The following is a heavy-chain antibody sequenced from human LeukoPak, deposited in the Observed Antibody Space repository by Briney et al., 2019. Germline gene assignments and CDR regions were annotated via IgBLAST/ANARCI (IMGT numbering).Heavy chain of an antibody. CDR2: ITGSGDST. D-gene: IGHD6-19*01. CDR1: GVSFSNYA. J-gene: IGHJ4*02. Sequence: PGGSLRLSCAVSGVSFSNYAVGWVRQTPGKGLQLVSTITGSGDSTFYADSVNGRFTVSRDNSKNTLYLQMSSLRADDTALYYCAFGPHQQWLLADYWGQGTLVTVSS. CDR3: AFGPHQQWLLADY. V-gene: IGHV3-23*01.